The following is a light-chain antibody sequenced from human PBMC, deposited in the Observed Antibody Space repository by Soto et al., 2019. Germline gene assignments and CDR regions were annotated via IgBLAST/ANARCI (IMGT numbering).Light chain of an antibody. Sequence: EIVMTQSPATLSVSPGERPTLSCRASQSVSSNLAWYQQKTGQXPXXLIYGASTRATGIPARFSGSGSGTESTLTISSLQSEDFAVYYCQQYNNWPQTFGQGTKV. V-gene: IGKV3-15*01. CDR3: QQYNNWPQT. CDR1: QSVSSN. J-gene: IGKJ1*01. CDR2: GAS.